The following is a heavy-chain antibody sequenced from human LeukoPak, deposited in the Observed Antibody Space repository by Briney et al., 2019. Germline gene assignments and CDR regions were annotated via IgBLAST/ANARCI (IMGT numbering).Heavy chain of an antibody. CDR2: INPNSGGT. D-gene: IGHD3-22*01. J-gene: IGHJ4*02. CDR3: ASVGNYYDSSGYYSAFDY. CDR1: GYTFTGYY. Sequence: ASVKVSCKASGYTFTGYYMHWVRQAPGQGLEWMGRINPNSGGTNYAQKFQGRVTMTRDTSISTAYMEMSRLRSDDTAVYYCASVGNYYDSSGYYSAFDYWGQGTLVTVSS. V-gene: IGHV1-2*06.